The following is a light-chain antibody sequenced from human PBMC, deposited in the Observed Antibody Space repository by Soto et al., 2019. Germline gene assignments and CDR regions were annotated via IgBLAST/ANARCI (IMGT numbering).Light chain of an antibody. CDR2: ENN. CDR1: SSNIGNNY. CDR3: GTWDSSLSAYI. Sequence: QSVLTQPPSVSAAPGQKVTISCSGSSSNIGNNYVSWYQQLPGTAPKPLIYENNKRPSGIPDRFSGSKSGTSATLGITGLQTGDEADYYCGTWDSSLSAYIFGTGTKVNVL. V-gene: IGLV1-51*02. J-gene: IGLJ1*01.